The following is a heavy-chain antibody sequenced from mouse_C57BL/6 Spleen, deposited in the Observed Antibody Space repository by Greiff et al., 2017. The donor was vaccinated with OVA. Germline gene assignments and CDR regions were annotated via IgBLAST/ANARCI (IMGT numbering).Heavy chain of an antibody. J-gene: IGHJ4*01. CDR1: GYTFTSYW. CDR3: ARVKFLYAMDY. Sequence: QVQLQQPGAELVKPGASVKLSCKASGYTFTSYWMHWVKQRPGQGLEWIGMIHPNSGSTNYNEKFKSKATLTVDKSSSTAYMQLSSLTSEDSAVDYCARVKFLYAMDYWGQGTSVTVSS. V-gene: IGHV1-64*01. CDR2: IHPNSGST.